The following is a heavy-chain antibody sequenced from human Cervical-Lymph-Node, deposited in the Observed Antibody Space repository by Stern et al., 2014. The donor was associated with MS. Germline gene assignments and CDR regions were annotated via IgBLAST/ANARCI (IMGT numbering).Heavy chain of an antibody. D-gene: IGHD2-8*01. Sequence: VQLEESGAEVMPPGASVKVSCTASGYTFISHDISWVRQAPGQGLEWMAWMNPKSGYKGYARSFKGRFTMSRNTSIDTAYMELSSLRSEDTAVYYCARGGTLYYDGSDVWGQGTTVTV. CDR2: MNPKSGYK. CDR1: GYTFISHD. J-gene: IGHJ6*02. V-gene: IGHV1-8*01. CDR3: ARGGTLYYDGSDV.